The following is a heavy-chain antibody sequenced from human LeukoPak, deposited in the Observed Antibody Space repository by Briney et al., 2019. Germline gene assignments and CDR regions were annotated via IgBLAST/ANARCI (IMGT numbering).Heavy chain of an antibody. Sequence: GGSLRLSCAASGFSFRSYEMNWVRQAPGKGLEWVSSISSSSSYIYYADSVKGRFTISRDNAKNSLYLQMNSLRAEDTAVYYCARDSSSWSYYYYYYGMDVWGQGTTVTVSS. CDR1: GFSFRSYE. V-gene: IGHV3-21*01. D-gene: IGHD6-13*01. J-gene: IGHJ6*02. CDR2: ISSSSSYI. CDR3: ARDSSSWSYYYYYYGMDV.